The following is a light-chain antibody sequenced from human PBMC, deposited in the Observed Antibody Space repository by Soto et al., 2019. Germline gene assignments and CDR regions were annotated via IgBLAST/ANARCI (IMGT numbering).Light chain of an antibody. V-gene: IGKV1-6*01. CDR3: LQDYKYPRT. CDR1: QGIRND. Sequence: AIQMTQSPSSLSASVGDRVTITCRASQGIRNDLGWYQDKPGKAPKLLIYAASSLQAGVPSRFSGSGSGTDFTLTITSLQPEDFATYYCLQDYKYPRTFGQGTKVEIK. CDR2: AAS. J-gene: IGKJ1*01.